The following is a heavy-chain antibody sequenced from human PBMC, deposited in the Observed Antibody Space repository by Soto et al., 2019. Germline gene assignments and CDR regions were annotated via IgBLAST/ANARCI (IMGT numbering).Heavy chain of an antibody. CDR2: ISYDGSNK. Sequence: QVQLVESGGGVVQPGRSLRLSCAASGFTFSSYAMHWVRQAPGKGLEWVAVISYDGSNKYYADSVKGRFTISRDNSKNTLYLQMNSLRAEDTAVYYCATDSYYYHGMDVWGQGTTVTVSS. CDR3: ATDSYYYHGMDV. V-gene: IGHV3-30-3*01. CDR1: GFTFSSYA. J-gene: IGHJ6*02.